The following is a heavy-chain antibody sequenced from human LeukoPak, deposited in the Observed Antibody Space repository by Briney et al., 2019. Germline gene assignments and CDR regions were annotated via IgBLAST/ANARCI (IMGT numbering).Heavy chain of an antibody. D-gene: IGHD3-22*01. V-gene: IGHV4-59*01. Sequence: SETLSLTCTVSGGSISSYYWSWIRQPPGKELEWIGYVYYSGSTNYNPSLKSRVTISVDTSKNQFSLKLSSVTAADTAVYYCARAGSGYYPFDYWGQGTLVTVSS. CDR2: VYYSGST. J-gene: IGHJ4*02. CDR3: ARAGSGYYPFDY. CDR1: GGSISSYY.